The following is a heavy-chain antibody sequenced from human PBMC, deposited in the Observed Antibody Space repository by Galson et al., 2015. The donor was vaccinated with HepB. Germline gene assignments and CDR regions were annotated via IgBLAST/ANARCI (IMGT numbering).Heavy chain of an antibody. D-gene: IGHD6-13*01. J-gene: IGHJ4*02. CDR2: ISGSGDST. Sequence: SLRLSCAASGFTFRSYAMTWVRQAPGKGLEWVPAISGSGDSTYYAGSVKGRFTVSRDNSKNTLYVQMNSLRAEDTAIYYCAKEVIGAAVDWGQGTLVTVSS. V-gene: IGHV3-23*01. CDR1: GFTFRSYA. CDR3: AKEVIGAAVD.